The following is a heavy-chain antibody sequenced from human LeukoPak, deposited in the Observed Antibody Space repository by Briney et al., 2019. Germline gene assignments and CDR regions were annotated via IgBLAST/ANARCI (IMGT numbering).Heavy chain of an antibody. CDR1: GFTFSSNY. CDR2: ISGSGSTI. D-gene: IGHD5-12*01. Sequence: GGSLRLSCAVSGFTFSSNYMSWVRQAPGKGLEWVSYISGSGSTIYYADSVKGRFTISRDNAKNSLYLQMNSLRAGDTAVYYCAREMGGYPFDYWGQGTLVTVSS. J-gene: IGHJ4*02. V-gene: IGHV3-11*04. CDR3: AREMGGYPFDY.